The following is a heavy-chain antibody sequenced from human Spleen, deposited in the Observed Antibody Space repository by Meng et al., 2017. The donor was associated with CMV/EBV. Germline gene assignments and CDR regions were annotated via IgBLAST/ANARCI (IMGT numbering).Heavy chain of an antibody. CDR1: GFTFSSYS. V-gene: IGHV3-20*04. CDR2: INWNGGRT. J-gene: IGHJ2*01. Sequence: GESLKISCAASGFTFSSYSMNWVRQAPGKGLEWVCGINWNGGRTGCADSVRGRFTISRDNAKNSLFLQMNNVRAEDTAVYYCAKSYFHWYFDVWGRGTLVTVSS. D-gene: IGHD3-9*01. CDR3: AKSYFHWYFDV.